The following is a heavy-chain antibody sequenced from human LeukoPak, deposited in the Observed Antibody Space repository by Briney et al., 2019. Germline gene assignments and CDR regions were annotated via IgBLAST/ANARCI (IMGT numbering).Heavy chain of an antibody. CDR3: ARPTYQYCSGGSCYFDY. V-gene: IGHV1-8*01. Sequence: ASVKVSCKASGYTFTSYDINWVRQATGHGLEWMGWMNPNSGNTGYAQKFQGRVTMTRNTSISTAYMELSSLRSEDTAVYYCARPTYQYCSGGSCYFDYWGQGTLVTVSS. CDR2: MNPNSGNT. CDR1: GYTFTSYD. J-gene: IGHJ4*02. D-gene: IGHD2-15*01.